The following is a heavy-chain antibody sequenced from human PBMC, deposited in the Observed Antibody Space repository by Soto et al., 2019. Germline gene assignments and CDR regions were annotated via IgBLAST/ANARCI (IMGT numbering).Heavy chain of an antibody. Sequence: GGSLRLSCAASGFTFSSYGMHWVRQAPGKGLEWVAVIWYDGSNKYYADSVKGRFTISRDNSKNTLYLQMNSLRAEDTAVYYCVWFGELLSESGMDVWGQGTTVTVSS. D-gene: IGHD3-10*01. CDR3: VWFGELLSESGMDV. J-gene: IGHJ6*02. CDR2: IWYDGSNK. V-gene: IGHV3-33*01. CDR1: GFTFSSYG.